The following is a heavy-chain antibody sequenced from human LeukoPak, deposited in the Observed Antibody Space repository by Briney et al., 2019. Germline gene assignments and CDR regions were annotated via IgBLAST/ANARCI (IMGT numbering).Heavy chain of an antibody. CDR1: GYTFTGYY. Sequence: ASVKVSCKASGYTFTGYYMHWVRQAPGQGLEWMGWINPNSGGTNYAQKFQGRVTMTRDTSISTAYMELSRLRSDDTAVYYCARGYSSSSTGWFDPWGQGTLDTVSS. V-gene: IGHV1-2*02. J-gene: IGHJ5*02. CDR3: ARGYSSSSTGWFDP. CDR2: INPNSGGT. D-gene: IGHD6-6*01.